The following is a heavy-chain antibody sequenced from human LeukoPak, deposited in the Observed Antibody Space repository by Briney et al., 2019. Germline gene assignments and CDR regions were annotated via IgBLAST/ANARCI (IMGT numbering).Heavy chain of an antibody. CDR1: GYTFTSYY. V-gene: IGHV1-46*01. CDR2: INPSGGST. Sequence: ASVKVSCKASGYTFTSYYMHWVRQAPGQGLEWMGIINPSGGSTSYAQKFQGRVTMTRDTSTSTVYMELSSLRSEDTAVYYCARVRYGLDSSGYPDAFDIWGQGTMVTVSS. J-gene: IGHJ3*02. CDR3: ARVRYGLDSSGYPDAFDI. D-gene: IGHD3-22*01.